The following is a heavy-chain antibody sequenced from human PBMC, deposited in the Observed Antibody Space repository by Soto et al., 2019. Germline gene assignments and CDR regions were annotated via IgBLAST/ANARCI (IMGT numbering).Heavy chain of an antibody. CDR2: IYWDDDK. V-gene: IGHV2-5*02. Sequence: QITLKESGPTVVKPTQTLTLTCTFSGLSLSTYGVGVAWIRQTPGKALEWLALIYWDDDKRYSPSLESRLTIPKDTSKHQVVLTLTNMDPVDTATYYCAHRRGGAGFLNNAMDVWGHGTTVTVSS. CDR3: AHRRGGAGFLNNAMDV. J-gene: IGHJ6*02. CDR1: GLSLSTYGVG. D-gene: IGHD3-3*01.